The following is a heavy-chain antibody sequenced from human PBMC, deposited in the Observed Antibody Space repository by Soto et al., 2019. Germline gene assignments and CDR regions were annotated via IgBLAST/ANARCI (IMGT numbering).Heavy chain of an antibody. CDR2: LSAYDGNT. J-gene: IGHJ4*02. D-gene: IGHD3-9*01. Sequence: ASVKVSCKASGYTFTSYGISCVRQAPGQGLERMGWLSAYDGNTNYAQKIQGRATMTTDTSTSTAYMELRSLRSDDTAVYYCARRGYDILTGYQKPFDYWGQGTLVTVSS. V-gene: IGHV1-18*01. CDR3: ARRGYDILTGYQKPFDY. CDR1: GYTFTSYG.